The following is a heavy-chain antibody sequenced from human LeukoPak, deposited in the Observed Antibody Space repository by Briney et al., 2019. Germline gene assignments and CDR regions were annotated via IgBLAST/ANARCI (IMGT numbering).Heavy chain of an antibody. V-gene: IGHV4-34*01. CDR2: INHSGST. CDR3: ARGRFYYYGSGSFVFDY. D-gene: IGHD3-10*01. Sequence: SETLSLTCAVYGGSFSGYYWSWIRQPPGKGLEWIGEINHSGSTNYNPSLKRRVTISVDTSKNQFSLKLSSVTAADTAVYYCARGRFYYYGSGSFVFDYWGQGTLVTVSS. J-gene: IGHJ4*02. CDR1: GGSFSGYY.